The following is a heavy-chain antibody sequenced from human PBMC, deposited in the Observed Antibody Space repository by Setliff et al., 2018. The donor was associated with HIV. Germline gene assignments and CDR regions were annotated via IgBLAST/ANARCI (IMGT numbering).Heavy chain of an antibody. CDR3: ASQDYGLKY. CDR2: INHSGST. J-gene: IGHJ4*02. D-gene: IGHD4-17*01. Sequence: PSETLSLTCAVYGGSFSIYYWSWIRQPPGKGLEWIGEINHSGSTSYNPSLKSRVTISVDTSKNQFSLKLSSVTAADAAMYYCASQDYGLKYWGQGTLVTVSS. V-gene: IGHV4-34*01. CDR1: GGSFSIYY.